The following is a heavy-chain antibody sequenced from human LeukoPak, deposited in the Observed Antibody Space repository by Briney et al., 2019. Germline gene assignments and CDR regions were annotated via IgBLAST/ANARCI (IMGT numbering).Heavy chain of an antibody. J-gene: IGHJ5*02. CDR1: GGSISSYY. CDR3: ARGYFDWLSPEVNWFDP. CDR2: IYYSGST. Sequence: PSETLSLTCTVSGGSISSYYWSRIRQPPGKGLEWIGYIYYSGSTNYNPSLRSRVTISVDTSKNQFSLKLSSVTAADTAVYYCARGYFDWLSPEVNWFDPWGQGTRVTVSS. D-gene: IGHD3-9*01. V-gene: IGHV4-59*01.